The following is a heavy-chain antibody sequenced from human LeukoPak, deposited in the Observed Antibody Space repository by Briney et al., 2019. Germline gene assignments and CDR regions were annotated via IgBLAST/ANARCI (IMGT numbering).Heavy chain of an antibody. J-gene: IGHJ4*02. Sequence: GGSLRLSCAASGFTFSDYSMSWVRQAPGKGLDWISYIGLDSANPNYADSVKVPFTISAPQAKNSLYLQLHSLRVEDTAVYSCARHYKYAFDNWGQGTLVTVSS. CDR3: ARHYKYAFDN. CDR2: IGLDSANP. CDR1: GFTFSDYS. V-gene: IGHV3-11*06. D-gene: IGHD5-24*01.